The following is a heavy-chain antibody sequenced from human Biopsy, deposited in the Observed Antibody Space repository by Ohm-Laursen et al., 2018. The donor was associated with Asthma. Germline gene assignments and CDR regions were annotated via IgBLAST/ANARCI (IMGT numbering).Heavy chain of an antibody. V-gene: IGHV1-18*01. CDR2: ISVYNGNT. J-gene: IGHJ6*02. Sequence: GASVKVSCKTSGYTFNSAGTTWVRQAPGQGLEWMGWISVYNGNTKVAQKLQDRVTMITDTSTSTAYMGLRSLRSDDTAVYFCARAVDYSHYYGIDVWGQGTTVTVS. D-gene: IGHD3-10*01. CDR3: ARAVDYSHYYGIDV. CDR1: GYTFNSAG.